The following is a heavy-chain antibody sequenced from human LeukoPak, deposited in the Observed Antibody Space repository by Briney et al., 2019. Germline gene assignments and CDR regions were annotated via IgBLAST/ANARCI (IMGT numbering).Heavy chain of an antibody. CDR1: GFTFGDYA. V-gene: IGHV3-49*04. CDR3: TRAGDIVVVPAAPGTFDI. Sequence: GGSLRLSCTASGFTFGDYAMSWVRQAPGKGLEWVGFIRSKAYGGTTEYAASVKGRFTISRDDSKSIAYLQMNSLKTEDTAVYYCTRAGDIVVVPAAPGTFDIWGQGTMVTVSS. CDR2: IRSKAYGGTT. D-gene: IGHD2-2*01. J-gene: IGHJ3*02.